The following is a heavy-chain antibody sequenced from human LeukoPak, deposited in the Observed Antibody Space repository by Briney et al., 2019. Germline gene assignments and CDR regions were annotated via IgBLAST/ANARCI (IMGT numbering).Heavy chain of an antibody. V-gene: IGHV4-59*01. CDR3: AKRDDSGGNLVDL. Sequence: SETLSLTCTVSGGSISSYYWSWIRQPPGKGLEWIGYIYYSGSTNYNPSLKSRVTISVDTSKNQFSLKLSSVTAADTSVYYCAKRDDSGGNLVDLWGQGTLVTVS. J-gene: IGHJ4*02. D-gene: IGHD3-22*01. CDR1: GGSISSYY. CDR2: IYYSGST.